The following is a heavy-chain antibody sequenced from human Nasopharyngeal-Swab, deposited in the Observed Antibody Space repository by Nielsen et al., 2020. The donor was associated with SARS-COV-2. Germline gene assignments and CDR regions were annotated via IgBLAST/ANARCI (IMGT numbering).Heavy chain of an antibody. CDR3: ARGKAGYCSSTSCYLYFDY. Sequence: GESLKISCAASGFTFSSYSMKWVRQAPGKGLEWVSSISSSSSYIYYADSVKGRFTISRDNAKNSLYLQMNSLRAEDTAVYYCARGKAGYCSSTSCYLYFDYWGQGTLVTVSS. J-gene: IGHJ4*02. CDR2: ISSSSSYI. D-gene: IGHD2-2*01. CDR1: GFTFSSYS. V-gene: IGHV3-21*01.